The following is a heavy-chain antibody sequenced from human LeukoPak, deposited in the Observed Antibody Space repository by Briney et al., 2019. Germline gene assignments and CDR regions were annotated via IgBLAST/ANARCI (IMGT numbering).Heavy chain of an antibody. CDR1: GFTFSTYA. CDR3: ARDRGSYCGGDCYRAFDI. D-gene: IGHD2-21*02. J-gene: IGHJ3*02. Sequence: GGSLRLSCATSGFTFSTYAMSWVRQAPGKGLEWVSVIYSGGSTYYADSVKGRFTISRDNSKNTLYLQMNSLRAEDTAVYYCARDRGSYCGGDCYRAFDIWGQGTMVTVSS. CDR2: IYSGGST. V-gene: IGHV3-66*01.